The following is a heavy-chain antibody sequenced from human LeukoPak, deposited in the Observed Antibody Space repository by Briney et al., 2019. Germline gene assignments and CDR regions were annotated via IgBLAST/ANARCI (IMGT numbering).Heavy chain of an antibody. CDR2: IHYSGNT. J-gene: IGHJ3*02. V-gene: IGHV4-59*12. D-gene: IGHD5-24*01. CDR1: GGSISSYY. CDR3: ARDSGYNVNDHDVNAFDI. Sequence: SETLSLTCTVSGGSISSYYWSWIRQPPGKGLEWIGYIHYSGNTNYNPSLKSRVTISLVTSKNQFSLKLSSVTAADTALYYCARDSGYNVNDHDVNAFDIWGQGTMVTISS.